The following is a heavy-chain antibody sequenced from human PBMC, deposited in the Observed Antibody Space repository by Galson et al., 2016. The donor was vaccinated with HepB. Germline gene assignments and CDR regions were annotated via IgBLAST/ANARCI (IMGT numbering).Heavy chain of an antibody. CDR1: GFTFRNHA. V-gene: IGHV3-30*04. CDR3: ARCVDTSMAPFDY. Sequence: SLRLSCAASGFTFRNHAVHWVRQAPGKGLEWVGDSKYYPDSVKGRFTISRDNSKNTLYLQMNSLRPEDTAVYYCARCVDTSMAPFDYWGQGTLLTVSS. CDR2: SK. J-gene: IGHJ4*02. D-gene: IGHD5-18*01.